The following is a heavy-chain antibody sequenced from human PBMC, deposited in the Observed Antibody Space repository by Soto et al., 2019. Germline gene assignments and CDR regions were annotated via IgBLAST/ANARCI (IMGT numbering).Heavy chain of an antibody. D-gene: IGHD1-26*01. CDR3: ARRWSAQDH. Sequence: QVQLVESGGGLVKPGGSLRLACAASGFTFSDYYMTWIRQAPGKGLEWLSDISGSSDYTVSADSIKGRFIISRDNAKKSLYLQMTSLRVEDTAVYYCARRWSAQDHLGEGTLVTVSS. CDR2: ISGSSDYT. J-gene: IGHJ1*01. CDR1: GFTFSDYY. V-gene: IGHV3-11*05.